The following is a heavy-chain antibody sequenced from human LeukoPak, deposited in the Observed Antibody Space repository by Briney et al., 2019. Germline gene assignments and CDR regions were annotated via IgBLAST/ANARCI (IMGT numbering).Heavy chain of an antibody. D-gene: IGHD3-16*01. Sequence: GGPLSLSCAASGFTFSSYAMSWVRQPQGKGREWVSAISGSGGSTYYADSVKGRFTISRDNSKNTPYLQTNGLRAEDTAVYYCAKGGIGVSYFDYWGQGTLVTVSS. CDR3: AKGGIGVSYFDY. CDR1: GFTFSSYA. V-gene: IGHV3-23*01. CDR2: ISGSGGST. J-gene: IGHJ4*02.